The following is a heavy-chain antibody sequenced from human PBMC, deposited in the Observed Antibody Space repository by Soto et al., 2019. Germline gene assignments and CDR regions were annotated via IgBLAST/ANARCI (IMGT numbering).Heavy chain of an antibody. Sequence: ASVKVSCKVSGYTLTELSMHWVRQAPGKGLEWMGGFDPEDGETIYAQKFQGRVTMTEDTSTDTAYMELSSLRSEDTAVYYCATDGPLRYYDILTVRGPDRGLDYWGQGTLVTVSS. CDR3: ATDGPLRYYDILTVRGPDRGLDY. CDR1: GYTLTELS. CDR2: FDPEDGET. D-gene: IGHD3-9*01. J-gene: IGHJ4*02. V-gene: IGHV1-24*01.